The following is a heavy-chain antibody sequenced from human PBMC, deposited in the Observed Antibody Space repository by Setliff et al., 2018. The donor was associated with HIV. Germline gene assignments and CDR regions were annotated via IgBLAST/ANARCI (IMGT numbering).Heavy chain of an antibody. V-gene: IGHV4-39*07. CDR1: GGSISSSSSY. Sequence: PSETLSLTCTVSGGSISSSSSYWGWIRQSPGKGLEWIGSIYYSGSTNYNPSLKSRLTISIDTSKNHFSLNLRSVTAADAAVYYCARGALSLTMTKLLSFFAFWGQGTLVTVSS. D-gene: IGHD3-22*01. CDR2: IYYSGST. CDR3: ARGALSLTMTKLLSFFAF. J-gene: IGHJ4*02.